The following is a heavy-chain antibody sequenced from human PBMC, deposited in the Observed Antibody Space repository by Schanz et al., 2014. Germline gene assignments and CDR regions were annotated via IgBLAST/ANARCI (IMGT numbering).Heavy chain of an antibody. CDR3: AKQIHYDILTVTRN. D-gene: IGHD3-9*01. J-gene: IGHJ4*02. CDR2: LSGSGGST. V-gene: IGHV3-23*04. CDR1: GFTFRDYY. Sequence: EVQLVESGGGLVKPGGSLRLSCAASGFTFRDYYMSWIRQAPGKGLEWVSALSGSGGSTYYADSVKGRFTISRVNSKNTLYLRMKGLRAEDTAVYYCAKQIHYDILTVTRNWGQGTLVTVSS.